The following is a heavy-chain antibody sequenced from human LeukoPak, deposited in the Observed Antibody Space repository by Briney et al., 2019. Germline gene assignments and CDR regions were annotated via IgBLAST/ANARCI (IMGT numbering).Heavy chain of an antibody. V-gene: IGHV1-69*01. CDR1: GGTFSSYA. CDR2: IIPIFGTA. Sequence: SVKVPCKASGGTFSSYAISWVRQAPGQGLEWMGGIIPIFGTANYAQKFQGRVTITADESTSTAYMELSSLRSEDTAVYYCARDPPGGRYGMDVWGKGTTVTVSS. D-gene: IGHD3-16*01. CDR3: ARDPPGGRYGMDV. J-gene: IGHJ6*04.